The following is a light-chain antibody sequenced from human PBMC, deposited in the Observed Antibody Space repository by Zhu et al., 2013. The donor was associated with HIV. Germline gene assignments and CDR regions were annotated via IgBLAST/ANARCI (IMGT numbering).Light chain of an antibody. CDR1: QTIGSA. CDR2: DAS. J-gene: IGKJ4*02. V-gene: IGKV1-13*02. CDR3: QQYGSDLLT. Sequence: AIQLTQSPSSLPASVGDRVTITCRASQTIGSALAWYQQKAGKPPNLLISDASSLQSGVPVRFSGSGSGTDFTLAISALQPEDFATYYCQQYGSDLLTFGGGTKVEIK.